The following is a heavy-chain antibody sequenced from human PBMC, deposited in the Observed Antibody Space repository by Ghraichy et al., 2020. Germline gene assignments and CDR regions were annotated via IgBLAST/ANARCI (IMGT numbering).Heavy chain of an antibody. CDR3: AKDSTPCSGGSCYYTPRYYFDY. CDR1: GFTFSSYA. Sequence: GGSLRLSCAASGFTFSSYAMSWVRQAPGKGLEWVSAISGSGGSTYYADSVKGRFTISRDNSKNTLYLQMNSLRAEDTAVYYCAKDSTPCSGGSCYYTPRYYFDYWGQGTLVTVSS. V-gene: IGHV3-23*01. CDR2: ISGSGGST. J-gene: IGHJ4*02. D-gene: IGHD2-15*01.